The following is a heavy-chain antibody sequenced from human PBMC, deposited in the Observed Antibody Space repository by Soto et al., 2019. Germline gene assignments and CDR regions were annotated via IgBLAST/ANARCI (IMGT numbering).Heavy chain of an antibody. V-gene: IGHV3-30*18. CDR1: GFTFSSYG. D-gene: IGHD6-6*01. CDR2: ISYDGSNK. J-gene: IGHJ6*02. CDR3: AKVRRIAAGRGSMDV. Sequence: SLRLSCAASGFTFSSYGMHWVRQAPGKGLEWVAVISYDGSNKYYADSVKGRFTISRDNSKNTLYLQMNSLRAEDTAVYYCAKVRRIAAGRGSMDVWGQGTTVTVSS.